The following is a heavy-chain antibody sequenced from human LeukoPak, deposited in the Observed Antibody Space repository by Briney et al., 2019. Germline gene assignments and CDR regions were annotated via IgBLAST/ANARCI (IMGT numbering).Heavy chain of an antibody. Sequence: ASVKVSCKASGYTFTSYDINWVRQATGQGFEWMGWMNPNSGNTGYAQKFQGRVTMTRNTSISTAYMELSSLRSEDTAVYYCARGDIVVVPAAIHYGMDVWGQGTTVTVSS. J-gene: IGHJ6*02. D-gene: IGHD2-2*01. CDR2: MNPNSGNT. CDR1: GYTFTSYD. CDR3: ARGDIVVVPAAIHYGMDV. V-gene: IGHV1-8*01.